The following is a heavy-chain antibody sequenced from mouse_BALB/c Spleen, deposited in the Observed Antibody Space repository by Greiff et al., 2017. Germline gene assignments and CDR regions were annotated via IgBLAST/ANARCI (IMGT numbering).Heavy chain of an antibody. CDR1: GYSITSDYA. CDR3: ARTYDDYDVGDY. J-gene: IGHJ4*01. Sequence: VQLQQSGPGLVKPSQSLSLTCTVTGYSITSDYAWNWIRQFPGNKLEWMGYISYSGSTSYNPSLKSRISITRDTSKNQFFLQLNSVTTEDTATYYCARTYDDYDVGDYWGQGTSVTVSS. CDR2: ISYSGST. D-gene: IGHD2-4*01. V-gene: IGHV3-2*02.